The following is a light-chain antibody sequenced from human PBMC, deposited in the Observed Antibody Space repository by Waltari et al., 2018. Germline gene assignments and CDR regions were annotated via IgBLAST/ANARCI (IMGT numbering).Light chain of an antibody. V-gene: IGKV3-20*01. CDR3: QQFGSSPLT. CDR1: QSVCSSY. CDR2: GAS. J-gene: IGKJ4*01. Sequence: EILLTQSPGTLSLSPGERATLSCRASQSVCSSYLVWYQQKPGQAPRLLIYGASSRATGLPDRFSGSGSGTDFTLTISRLEPEDFAVYYCQQFGSSPLTFGGGTKVEIK.